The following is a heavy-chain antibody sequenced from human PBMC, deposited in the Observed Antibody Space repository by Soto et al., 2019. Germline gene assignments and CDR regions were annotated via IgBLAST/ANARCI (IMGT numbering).Heavy chain of an antibody. Sequence: PSETLSLTCSVSRAFINSGGFYYSWIRQPPGKGLEWLGYIFHGGSTLYNPSLRGRLTLSADTSRNQLSLYLTSVTAADTAVYYCVRGGIAGHWFDPWGQGILVTV. CDR1: RAFINSGGFY. CDR2: IFHGGST. V-gene: IGHV4-31*03. CDR3: VRGGIAGHWFDP. J-gene: IGHJ5*02. D-gene: IGHD2-15*01.